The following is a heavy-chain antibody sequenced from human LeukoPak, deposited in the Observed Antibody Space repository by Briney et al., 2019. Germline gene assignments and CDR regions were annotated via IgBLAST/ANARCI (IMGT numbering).Heavy chain of an antibody. CDR1: GGSISSGSYY. Sequence: TSETLSLTCTASGGSISSGSYYWSWIRQPAGKGLEWIGRIDSSGSTNYNPSLKSRATISLDTSKNQFSLKLSSVTAADTAEYCCGRGLWSGYRPAGFDYWGQGTLVTVSS. V-gene: IGHV4-61*02. CDR2: IDSSGST. CDR3: GRGLWSGYRPAGFDY. J-gene: IGHJ4*02. D-gene: IGHD3-3*01.